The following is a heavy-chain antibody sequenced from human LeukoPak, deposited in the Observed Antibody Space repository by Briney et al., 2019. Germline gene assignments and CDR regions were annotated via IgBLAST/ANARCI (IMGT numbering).Heavy chain of an antibody. Sequence: PSETLSLTCAVYGGSFSGYYWSWIRQPPGKELEWIGEINHSGSTNYNPSLKSRVTISVETSKNQFSLKLSSVTAADTAVYYCARGLWIQLWLRASNWFDPWGQGTLVTVSS. J-gene: IGHJ5*02. CDR2: INHSGST. D-gene: IGHD5-18*01. V-gene: IGHV4-34*01. CDR3: ARGLWIQLWLRASNWFDP. CDR1: GGSFSGYY.